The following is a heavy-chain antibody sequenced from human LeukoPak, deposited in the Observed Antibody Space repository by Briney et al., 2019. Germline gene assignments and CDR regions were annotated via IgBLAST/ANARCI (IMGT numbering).Heavy chain of an antibody. Sequence: ASVKVSCKASGYIFTNFDINWVRQATGQGLEWMGWMDLKSGNTGYAQKFQGRVTFTRDTSISTAYMEVNSLRSEDTAVYYCARWTNYDSSGEFDFWGQGTLVTVSS. V-gene: IGHV1-8*03. CDR1: GYIFTNFD. D-gene: IGHD3-22*01. CDR2: MDLKSGNT. J-gene: IGHJ4*02. CDR3: ARWTNYDSSGEFDF.